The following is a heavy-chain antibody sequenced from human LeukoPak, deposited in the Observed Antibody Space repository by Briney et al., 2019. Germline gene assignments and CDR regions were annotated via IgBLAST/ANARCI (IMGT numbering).Heavy chain of an antibody. V-gene: IGHV4-38-2*02. CDR3: ARVMTTDAFDI. D-gene: IGHD4-17*01. Sequence: SETLSLTCTVSGYSISSGYYWGWIRQPPGKGLEWIGSIYHSGSTYYNPSLKSRVTISVDTPKNQFSLKLSSVTAADTAVYYCARVMTTDAFDIWGQGTMVTVSS. J-gene: IGHJ3*02. CDR1: GYSISSGYY. CDR2: IYHSGST.